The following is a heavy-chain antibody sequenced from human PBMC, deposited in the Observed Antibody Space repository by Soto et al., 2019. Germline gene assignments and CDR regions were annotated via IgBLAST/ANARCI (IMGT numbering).Heavy chain of an antibody. CDR1: GFTFSSYA. Sequence: EVQLLESGGGLVQPGGSLRLSCAASGFTFSSYAMSWVRQAPGKGLEWVSAISGSGGSTYYADSVKGRFTISRDNSKNTLYLQMNSLRAEDTAVYYCAKPSQYYFDSSGYYVDDYWGQRTLVTVSS. V-gene: IGHV3-23*01. CDR3: AKPSQYYFDSSGYYVDDY. D-gene: IGHD3-22*01. J-gene: IGHJ4*02. CDR2: ISGSGGST.